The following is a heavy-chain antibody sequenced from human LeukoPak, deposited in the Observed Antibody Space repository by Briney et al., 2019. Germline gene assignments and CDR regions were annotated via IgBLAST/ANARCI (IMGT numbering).Heavy chain of an antibody. Sequence: SETLSLTCTVSGYSINTNNYYWGWIRQPPGKGLDWIGSIFYSGTSYYNPSLKSRVYISLDTSKNQFSLKLRSVTAADTAMFYCARVPIMIFGLNYHYMDVWGTGTTVTVSS. D-gene: IGHD3/OR15-3a*01. CDR2: IFYSGTS. CDR1: GYSINTNNYY. CDR3: ARVPIMIFGLNYHYMDV. V-gene: IGHV4-39*07. J-gene: IGHJ6*03.